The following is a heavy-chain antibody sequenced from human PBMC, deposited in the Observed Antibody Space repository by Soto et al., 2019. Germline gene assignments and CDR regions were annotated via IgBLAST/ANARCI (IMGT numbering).Heavy chain of an antibody. D-gene: IGHD3-10*01. J-gene: IGHJ4*02. Sequence: LRLSFAASGFTFSSYWMSWVRQAPGKGLEWVANIKQDGSEKYYVDSVKGRFTISRDNAKNSLYLQMNSLRAEDTAVYYCASGAGPFIFDYWGQGTLVTVSS. CDR2: IKQDGSEK. V-gene: IGHV3-7*01. CDR1: GFTFSSYW. CDR3: ASGAGPFIFDY.